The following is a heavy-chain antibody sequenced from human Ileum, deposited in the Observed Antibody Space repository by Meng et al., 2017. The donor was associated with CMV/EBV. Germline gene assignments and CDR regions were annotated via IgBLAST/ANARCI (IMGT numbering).Heavy chain of an antibody. CDR2: IIPILGIA. Sequence: TFTSYTISWRRQPPGQGLEWMRRIIPILGIANYAQKFQGRVTITADKSTSTAYMALSSLRSEDTAVYYCARAVDTAMVNYYYYGMDVWGQGTTVTVSS. CDR3: ARAVDTAMVNYYYYGMDV. D-gene: IGHD5-18*01. V-gene: IGHV1-69*02. J-gene: IGHJ6*02. CDR1: TFTSYT.